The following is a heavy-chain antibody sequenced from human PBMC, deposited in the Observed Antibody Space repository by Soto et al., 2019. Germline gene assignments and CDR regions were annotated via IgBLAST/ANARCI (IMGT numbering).Heavy chain of an antibody. V-gene: IGHV3-21*01. CDR3: ARDNNYYDSSGAKDY. CDR2: ISSSSSYI. CDR1: GFTFSSYS. Sequence: LRLSCAASGFTFSSYSMNWVRQAPGKGLEWVSSISSSSSYIYYADSVKGRFTISRDNAKNSLYLQMNSLRAEDTAVYYCARDNNYYDSSGAKDYWGQGTLVTVSS. D-gene: IGHD3-22*01. J-gene: IGHJ4*02.